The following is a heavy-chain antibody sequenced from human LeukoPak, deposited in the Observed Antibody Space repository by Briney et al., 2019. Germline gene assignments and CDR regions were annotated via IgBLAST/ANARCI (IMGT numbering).Heavy chain of an antibody. V-gene: IGHV1-18*01. CDR3: ARDVGEGYCSGGSCSDY. D-gene: IGHD2-15*01. Sequence: ASVKVSCKAPGYTFTNYAISWVRQAPGQGLEWMGWISAYNDNTNYAQKFQGRVTMTTDTSTSTAYMELRSLRSDGTAVYYCARDVGEGYCSGGSCSDYWGQGTLVTVSS. CDR2: ISAYNDNT. CDR1: GYTFTNYA. J-gene: IGHJ4*02.